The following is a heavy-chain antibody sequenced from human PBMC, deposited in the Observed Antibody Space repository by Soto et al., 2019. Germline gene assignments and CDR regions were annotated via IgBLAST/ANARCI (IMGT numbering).Heavy chain of an antibody. J-gene: IGHJ4*02. CDR3: ARDWSGYYRAKYQPLLHYFDY. D-gene: IGHD3-3*01. CDR2: TYYRSKWYN. Sequence: QSQTLSLTCAISGDSVSSNSAAWNWIRQSPSRGLEWLGRTYYRSKWYNDYAVSVKSRITINPDTSKNQFSLQLNSVTPEDTAVYYCARDWSGYYRAKYQPLLHYFDYWGQGTLVTVSS. V-gene: IGHV6-1*01. CDR1: GDSVSSNSAA.